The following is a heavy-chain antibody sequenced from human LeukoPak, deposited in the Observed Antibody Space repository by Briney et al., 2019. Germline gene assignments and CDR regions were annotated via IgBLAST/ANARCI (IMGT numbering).Heavy chain of an antibody. CDR2: ISGSGGST. D-gene: IGHD1-26*01. CDR1: GFTFSSYA. CDR3: TKRVKYGGTWDHFAD. Sequence: PGGSLRLSCAASGFTFSSYAMSWVRLAPGEGLEWVPAISGSGGSTHYADSVKGRFTISRDNSKNTLYLQMNSLRVEDTALYYCTKRVKYGGTWDHFADWGQGTLVTVSS. J-gene: IGHJ4*02. V-gene: IGHV3-23*01.